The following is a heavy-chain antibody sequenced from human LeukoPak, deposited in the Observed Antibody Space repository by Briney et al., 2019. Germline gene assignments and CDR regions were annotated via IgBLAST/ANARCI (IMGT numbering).Heavy chain of an antibody. V-gene: IGHV3-23*01. CDR1: GFTFSSYA. D-gene: IGHD6-13*01. J-gene: IGHJ4*02. CDR2: ISGSGGST. CDR3: ARKSSSWRFDY. Sequence: GGSLRLSCAASGFTFSSYAMSWVRQAPGKGLEWVSAISGSGGSTYYADSVKGRFTISRDNSKNTLYLQMNSLRAEDAAVYYCARKSSSWRFDYWGQGTLVTVSS.